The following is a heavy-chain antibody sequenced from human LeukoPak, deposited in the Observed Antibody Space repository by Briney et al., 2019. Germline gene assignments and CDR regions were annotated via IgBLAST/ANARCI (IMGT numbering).Heavy chain of an antibody. J-gene: IGHJ6*03. D-gene: IGHD2-15*01. CDR2: ISWNSGSI. V-gene: IGHV3-9*03. CDR3: AKDIRSGGSSYYYYYMDV. CDR1: GFTFDDYA. Sequence: GGSLRLSCAASGFTFDDYAMHWVRQAPGKGLEWVSGISWNSGSIDYADSVKGRFTISRDNAKNSLYLQINSLRAEDMALYYCAKDIRSGGSSYYYYYMDVWGKGTTVTVSS.